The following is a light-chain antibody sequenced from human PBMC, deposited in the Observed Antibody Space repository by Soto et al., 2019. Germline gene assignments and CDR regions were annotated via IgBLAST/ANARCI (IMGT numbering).Light chain of an antibody. CDR3: QQYDCFSLT. CDR2: KAS. Sequence: DIQMTQSPSTLSASVGDRVTITCRASQSISSWLAWYQQKPGKAPKLLIQKASSLESGVPSRFSGSGSGTEFNLTISSLEPDGFATYFRQQYDCFSLTFGGGTKVEIK. J-gene: IGKJ4*01. V-gene: IGKV1-5*03. CDR1: QSISSW.